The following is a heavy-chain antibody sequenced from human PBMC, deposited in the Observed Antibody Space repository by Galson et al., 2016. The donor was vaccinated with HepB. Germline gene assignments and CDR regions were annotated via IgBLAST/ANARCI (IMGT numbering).Heavy chain of an antibody. J-gene: IGHJ5*02. CDR1: GDTFSDYY. Sequence: VKVSCKVSGDTFSDYYLHWVQRAPGKGLQWMGLIDPADGETIYAEKFQGRVTITADTSTDTAYMELSSLRSEDTAVYYCATGITGGDASPKTWGQGTLVTVSS. CDR3: ATGITGGDASPKT. CDR2: IDPADGET. V-gene: IGHV1-69-2*01. D-gene: IGHD1-14*01.